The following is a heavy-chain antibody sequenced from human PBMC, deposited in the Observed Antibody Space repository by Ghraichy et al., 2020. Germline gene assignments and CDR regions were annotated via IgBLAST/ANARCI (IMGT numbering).Heavy chain of an antibody. Sequence: SETLSLTCTVSGGSISSSSYYWGWIRQPPGKGLEWIGSIYYSGSTYYNPSLKSRVTISVDTSKNQFSLKLSSVTAADTAVYYCASPLNRAAVGGFDYWGQGTLVTVSS. D-gene: IGHD6-19*01. V-gene: IGHV4-39*01. CDR3: ASPLNRAAVGGFDY. CDR1: GGSISSSSYY. J-gene: IGHJ4*02. CDR2: IYYSGST.